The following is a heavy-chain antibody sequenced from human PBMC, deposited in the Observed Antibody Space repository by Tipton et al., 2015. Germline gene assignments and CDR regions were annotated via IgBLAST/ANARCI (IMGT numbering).Heavy chain of an antibody. CDR3: ASRDWLLHHFDY. CDR2: IYYSGDT. J-gene: IGHJ4*02. V-gene: IGHV4-39*01. Sequence: TLSRTCTVSGVSISSTGYYWGWIRQPPGKGLEWIGSIYYSGDTYYNPSLKSRVTISEDTSKNQFSLKLNSVTAADAAMYYCASRDWLLHHFDYWGQGTLVTVSS. CDR1: GVSISSTGYY. D-gene: IGHD6-19*01.